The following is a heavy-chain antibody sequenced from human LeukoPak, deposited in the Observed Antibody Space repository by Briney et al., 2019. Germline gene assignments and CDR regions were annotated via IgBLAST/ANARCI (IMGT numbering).Heavy chain of an antibody. V-gene: IGHV1-69*05. CDR3: ARGQWEPRGGRLDY. Sequence: SVKVSCKASGGTFSSYAISWVRQAPGQGLEWMGRIIPIFGTANYAQKFQGRVTITTDESTSTAYMELSSLRSEDTAVYYCARGQWEPRGGRLDYWGQGTLVTVSS. CDR2: IIPIFGTA. J-gene: IGHJ4*02. D-gene: IGHD1-26*01. CDR1: GGTFSSYA.